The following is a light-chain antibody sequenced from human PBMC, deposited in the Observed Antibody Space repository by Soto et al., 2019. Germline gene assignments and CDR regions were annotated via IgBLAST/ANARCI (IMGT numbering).Light chain of an antibody. CDR2: EVS. CDR1: SSDVGAYTS. V-gene: IGLV2-14*01. CDR3: SSYTSDNRNYV. Sequence: QSVLTHPASVSGSPGQSITISCTGSSSDVGAYTSVSWYQQHPGKAPKLMIYEVSNRPSGVSRRFSGSKSGNTASLTISGLQAEDEAHYYCSSYTSDNRNYVFGTGTKVTVL. J-gene: IGLJ1*01.